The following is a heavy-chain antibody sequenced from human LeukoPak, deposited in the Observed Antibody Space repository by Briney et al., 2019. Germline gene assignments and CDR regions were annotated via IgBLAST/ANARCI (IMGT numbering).Heavy chain of an antibody. V-gene: IGHV3-23*01. Sequence: GGSLRLSCAASGYTFSSYAMSWVRQAPGKGLEWVSAISGSGGSTYYADSVKGRFTISRDNSKNTLYLQMNSLRAEDTAVYYCAKDIFGQIDAFDIWGQGTMVTVSS. D-gene: IGHD3-3*01. CDR3: AKDIFGQIDAFDI. CDR2: ISGSGGST. J-gene: IGHJ3*02. CDR1: GYTFSSYA.